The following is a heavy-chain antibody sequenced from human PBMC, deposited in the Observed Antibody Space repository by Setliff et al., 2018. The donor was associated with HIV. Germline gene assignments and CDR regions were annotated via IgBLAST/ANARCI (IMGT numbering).Heavy chain of an antibody. CDR2: IYTSGIT. J-gene: IGHJ6*03. CDR1: GDSISSYY. CDR3: ARDRRGYYYGSGSCYMDV. V-gene: IGHV4-4*08. Sequence: SETLSLTCTVSGDSISSYYWSWIRQPPGKGLEWIGYIYTSGITDYNPSLKSRVTISGDTSKNQFSLKLSSVAAADTAVYYCARDRRGYYYGSGSCYMDVWGTGTTVTVSS. D-gene: IGHD3-10*01.